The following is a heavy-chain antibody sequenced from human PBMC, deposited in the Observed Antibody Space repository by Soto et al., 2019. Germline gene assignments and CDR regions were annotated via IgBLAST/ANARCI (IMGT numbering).Heavy chain of an antibody. J-gene: IGHJ4*02. CDR1: GYTLTELS. CDR2: FDPEDGET. CDR3: ATLNYYDSSGIDY. V-gene: IGHV1-24*01. Sequence: GASVKDSCKVSGYTLTELSMHWVRQAPGKGLEWMGGFDPEDGETIYAQKFQGRVTMTEDTSTDTAYMELSSLSSEDTAVYYCATLNYYDSSGIDYWGQGTLVTVSS. D-gene: IGHD3-22*01.